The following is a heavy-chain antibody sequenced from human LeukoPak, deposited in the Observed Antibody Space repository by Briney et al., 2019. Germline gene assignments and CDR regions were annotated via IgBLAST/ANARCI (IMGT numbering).Heavy chain of an antibody. Sequence: SQTLSLTCAISGDSVSSSSAAWNWIRQSPSRGLEWLGRTYYRSKWYYDYATSVKGRITINPDTSKNQFSLQLSSVTSEDTAVYYCARGPAGAYYYYYYMDVWGKGTTVTVSS. D-gene: IGHD3-10*01. CDR1: GDSVSSSSAA. CDR3: ARGPAGAYYYYYYMDV. CDR2: TYYRSKWYY. V-gene: IGHV6-1*01. J-gene: IGHJ6*03.